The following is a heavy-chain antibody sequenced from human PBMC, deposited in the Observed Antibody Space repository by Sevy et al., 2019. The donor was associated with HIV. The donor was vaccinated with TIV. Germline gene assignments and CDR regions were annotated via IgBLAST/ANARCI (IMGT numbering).Heavy chain of an antibody. Sequence: ASVKVSCKASGYTFTGYYMHWVRQAPGQGLEWMGWINPNSGGTTYAQKFQGRVTMTRDTSISTAYMELSRLRSDDTAVYYCAREVGYSSSWCDYWGQGTLVTVSS. D-gene: IGHD6-13*01. J-gene: IGHJ4*02. CDR2: INPNSGGT. V-gene: IGHV1-2*02. CDR1: GYTFTGYY. CDR3: AREVGYSSSWCDY.